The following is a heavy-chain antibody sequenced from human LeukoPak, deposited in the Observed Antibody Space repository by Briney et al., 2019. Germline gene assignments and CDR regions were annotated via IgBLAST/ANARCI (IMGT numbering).Heavy chain of an antibody. D-gene: IGHD3-16*01. CDR1: GYNFSSYY. CDR3: ARDATRGIGGSYDLDF. J-gene: IGHJ4*02. V-gene: IGHV1-46*01. CDR2: LNPRRGTT. Sequence: ASVKVSCKASGYNFSSYYIQWVRQDPGQGLEWMGLLNPRRGTTAYAPKFQGRVTMTRDTSSNTVYMELRGLRSDDTAIYYCARDATRGIGGSYDLDFWGQGSLVTVSS.